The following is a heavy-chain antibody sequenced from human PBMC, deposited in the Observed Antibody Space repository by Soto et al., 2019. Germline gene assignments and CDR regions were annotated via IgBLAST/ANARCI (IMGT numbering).Heavy chain of an antibody. J-gene: IGHJ6*02. V-gene: IGHV3-30*18. CDR1: GFTFSSYG. Sequence: QVQLVESGGGVVQPGRSLRLSCAASGFTFSSYGMHWVRQAPGKGLEWVAVISYDGSNKYYADSVKGRFTISRDNSKNTLYLQMNSLRAEDTAVYYCAKEEGYSFPCGMDVWGQGTTVTVSS. D-gene: IGHD5-18*01. CDR2: ISYDGSNK. CDR3: AKEEGYSFPCGMDV.